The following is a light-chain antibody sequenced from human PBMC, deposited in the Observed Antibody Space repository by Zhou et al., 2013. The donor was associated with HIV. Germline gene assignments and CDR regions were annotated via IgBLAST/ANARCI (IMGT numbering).Light chain of an antibody. CDR2: GAS. V-gene: IGKV3-20*01. Sequence: DIVLTQSPGTLSLSPGERATLSCRASQSVSSDSLAWYQQKPGQAPRLLTYGASSRATGIPDRFSGSGSGTDFTLTISRLEPEDFAVYYCQQYGSSFHTFGLGDQTGDET. J-gene: IGKJ2*01. CDR1: QSVSSDS. CDR3: QQYGSSFHT.